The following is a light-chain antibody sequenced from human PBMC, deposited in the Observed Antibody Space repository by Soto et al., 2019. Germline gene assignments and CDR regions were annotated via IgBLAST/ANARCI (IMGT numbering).Light chain of an antibody. CDR1: QSVSST. V-gene: IGKV3-15*01. Sequence: EIVMTQSPATLSVSPGERATLSCRASQSVSSTLAWYQQKPGQAPRLLIYGASARATGFPARFSASGSGTEFTLTISSLQSEDFAVYYCQQYNNWPWTFGRGTKVDIK. J-gene: IGKJ1*01. CDR3: QQYNNWPWT. CDR2: GAS.